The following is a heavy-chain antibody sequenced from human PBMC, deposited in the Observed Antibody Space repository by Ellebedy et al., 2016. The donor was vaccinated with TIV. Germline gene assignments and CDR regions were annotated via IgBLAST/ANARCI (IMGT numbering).Heavy chain of an antibody. CDR2: IYHTGSA. CDR3: ASLPDYRVGFVVAPMVWGR. V-gene: IGHV4-4*02. D-gene: IGHD3-10*01. J-gene: IGHJ4*02. CDR1: EDYISRSHW. Sequence: SETLSLTCAVSEDYISRSHWWSWVRQPPGKGLEWIGEIYHTGSANYNPSLKSRVTISVDNSKNQFSLILTSVTAADTAIYYCASLPDYRVGFVVAPMVWGRWGQGTLVTVSP.